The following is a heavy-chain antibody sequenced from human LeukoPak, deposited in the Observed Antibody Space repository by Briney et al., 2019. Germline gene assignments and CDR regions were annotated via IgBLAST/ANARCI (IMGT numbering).Heavy chain of an antibody. CDR3: ARVLLSGRYNYYYMDV. J-gene: IGHJ6*03. V-gene: IGHV4-31*03. CDR1: GGSISSGDYY. Sequence: PSETLSLTCTVSGGSISSGDYYWSWIRQHPGKGLEWIGYIYYSGSTYYTPSLKSRVTMSVDTSKNQFSLNLYSVTAADTAVYYCARVLLSGRYNYYYMDVWGKGTTVTVSS. CDR2: IYYSGST. D-gene: IGHD2-2*02.